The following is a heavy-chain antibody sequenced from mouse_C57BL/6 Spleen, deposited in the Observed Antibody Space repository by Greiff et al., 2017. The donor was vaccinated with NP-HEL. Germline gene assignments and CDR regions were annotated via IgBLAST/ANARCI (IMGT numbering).Heavy chain of an antibody. V-gene: IGHV1-26*01. J-gene: IGHJ1*03. CDR3: ARRVTTVWYFDV. D-gene: IGHD1-1*01. Sequence: VQLQQSGPELVKPGASVKISCKASGYTFTDYYMNWVKQSHGKSLEWIGDINPNNGGTSYNQKFKGKATLTVDKSSSTAYMELRSLTSEDSAVYYCARRVTTVWYFDVWGTGTTVTVSS. CDR2: INPNNGGT. CDR1: GYTFTDYY.